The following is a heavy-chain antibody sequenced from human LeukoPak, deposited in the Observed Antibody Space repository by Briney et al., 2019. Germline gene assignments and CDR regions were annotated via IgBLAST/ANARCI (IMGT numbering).Heavy chain of an antibody. CDR1: GYTFTGQD. Sequence: ASVKVSCKASGYTFTGQDMHWVRQAPGQGLEWMGWINPNTGGTNYAQKFQGRVTMTRDTTISTAYMELSWLTSDDTVVYYCASYPRYMSSPPFDYWGQGTLVTVSS. CDR2: INPNTGGT. CDR3: ASYPRYMSSPPFDY. V-gene: IGHV1-2*02. D-gene: IGHD5-12*01. J-gene: IGHJ4*02.